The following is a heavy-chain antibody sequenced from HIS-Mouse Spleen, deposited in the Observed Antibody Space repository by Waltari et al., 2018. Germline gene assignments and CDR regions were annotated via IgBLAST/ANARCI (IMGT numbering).Heavy chain of an antibody. Sequence: QLQLQESGPGLVKPSETLSLTCTVSGCSISSSSYYWGWIRQPPGKGLEWIGSIYYSGSNYYNPSRKSRVTISVDTSKNQFSLKLSSVTAADTAVYYCAREIPYSSSWYDWYFDLWGRGTLVTVSS. CDR3: AREIPYSSSWYDWYFDL. CDR2: IYYSGSN. V-gene: IGHV4-39*07. D-gene: IGHD6-13*01. CDR1: GCSISSSSYY. J-gene: IGHJ2*01.